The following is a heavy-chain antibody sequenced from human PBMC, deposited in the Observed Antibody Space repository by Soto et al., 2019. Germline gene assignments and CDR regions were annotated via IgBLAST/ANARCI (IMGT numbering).Heavy chain of an antibody. CDR3: ARDSSSSRWGFDY. CDR2: ISSSSSTI. V-gene: IGHV3-48*02. J-gene: IGHJ4*02. Sequence: GGSLRLSCAASGFTFSSYSMNWVRQAPGKGLEWVSYISSSSSTIYYADSVRGRFTISRDDAKNSLYLQMNSLRDEDTAVYYCARDSSSSRWGFDYWGQGTLVTVSS. CDR1: GFTFSSYS. D-gene: IGHD6-6*01.